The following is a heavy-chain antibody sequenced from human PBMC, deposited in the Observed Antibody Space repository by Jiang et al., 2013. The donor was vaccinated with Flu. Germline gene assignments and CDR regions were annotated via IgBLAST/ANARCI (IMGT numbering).Heavy chain of an antibody. CDR1: GFTFRSCG. CDR2: LWYDGNTK. D-gene: IGHD6-6*01. Sequence: GGVVQPGRSLRLSCVVSGFTFRSCGMHWVRQAPGKGLEWVAVLWYDGNTKYYAEAVEGRFTISRDDSKSTVFLQMNSLRVDDTGVYYCARDIGDTGSSRNDAFTVWGQGTVVTVSS. J-gene: IGHJ3*01. CDR3: ARDIGDTGSSRNDAFTV. V-gene: IGHV3-33*08.